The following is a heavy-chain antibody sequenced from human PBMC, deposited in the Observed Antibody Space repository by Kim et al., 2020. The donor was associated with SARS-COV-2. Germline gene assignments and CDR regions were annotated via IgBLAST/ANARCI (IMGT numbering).Heavy chain of an antibody. V-gene: IGHV3-48*03. Sequence: GGSLRLSCAASGSTLSSNEMNWVRQAPGKWREWVSYISRRGSTIYYAASVKGRFTISRDKAKNSLYLQRNSMRAEDTAVYYWPRGNDDFWSGGYNWFHPLGQGTLVTVSS. CDR2: ISRRGSTI. CDR1: GSTLSSNE. D-gene: IGHD3-3*01. CDR3: PRGNDDFWSGGYNWFHP. J-gene: IGHJ5*02.